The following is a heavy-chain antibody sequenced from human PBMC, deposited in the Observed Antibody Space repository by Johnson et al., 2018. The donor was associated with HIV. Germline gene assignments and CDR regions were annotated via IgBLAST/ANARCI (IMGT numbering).Heavy chain of an antibody. Sequence: VQLVESGGGVVQPGRSLRLSCAASGFTFSSYAMHWVRQAPGKGLEWVAVISYDGSNKYYADSVKGRFTISRDNSKNTLYLQMNSLRADDTAVYYCARGSGGIVGAQDIWGQGTMVTVSS. V-gene: IGHV3-30*14. J-gene: IGHJ3*02. CDR3: ARGSGGIVGAQDI. D-gene: IGHD1-26*01. CDR2: ISYDGSNK. CDR1: GFTFSSYA.